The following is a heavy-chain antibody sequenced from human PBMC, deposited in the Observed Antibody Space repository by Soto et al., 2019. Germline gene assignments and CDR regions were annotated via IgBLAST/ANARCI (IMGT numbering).Heavy chain of an antibody. CDR2: IYYSGST. CDR1: GGSISSGDYY. D-gene: IGHD3-3*01. J-gene: IGHJ6*02. V-gene: IGHV4-30-4*01. CDR3: ARWGSITIFGVVSENYGMDV. Sequence: SETLSLTCTVSGGSISSGDYYWSWIRQPPGKGLEWIGYIYYSGSTYYNPSLKSRVTISVDTSKNQFSLKLSSVTAADTAVYYCARWGSITIFGVVSENYGMDVWGQGTTVTVSS.